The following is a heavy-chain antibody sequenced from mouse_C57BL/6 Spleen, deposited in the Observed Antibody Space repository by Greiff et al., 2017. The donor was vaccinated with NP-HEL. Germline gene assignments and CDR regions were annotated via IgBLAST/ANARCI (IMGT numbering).Heavy chain of an antibody. J-gene: IGHJ2*01. V-gene: IGHV1-80*01. CDR3: ARAGSSYADY. D-gene: IGHD1-1*01. CDR1: GYAFSSYW. Sequence: VQGVESGAELVKPGASVKISCKASGYAFSSYWMNWVKQRPGKGLEWIGQIYPGDGDTNYNGKFKGKATLTADKSSSTAYMQLSSLTSEDSAVYFCARAGSSYADYWGQGTTLTVSS. CDR2: IYPGDGDT.